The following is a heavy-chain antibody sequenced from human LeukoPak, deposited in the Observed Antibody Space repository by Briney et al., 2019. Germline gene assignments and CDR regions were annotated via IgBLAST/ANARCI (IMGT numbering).Heavy chain of an antibody. CDR3: AKDNVGATNYYYYGVDV. Sequence: PGGSLRLSCAASGFTFTSYGMHWVRQAPGEGLEWVAVISYDGSNKYYADSVKGRFTISRDNSKNTLYLQMNSLRAEDTAVYYCAKDNVGATNYYYYGVDVWGQGTTVTVSS. V-gene: IGHV3-30*18. J-gene: IGHJ6*02. D-gene: IGHD1-26*01. CDR1: GFTFTSYG. CDR2: ISYDGSNK.